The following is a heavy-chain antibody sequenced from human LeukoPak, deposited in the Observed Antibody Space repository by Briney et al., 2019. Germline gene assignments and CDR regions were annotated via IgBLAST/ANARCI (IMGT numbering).Heavy chain of an antibody. V-gene: IGHV4-59*12. CDR1: GGSISSYY. CDR2: IYYSGST. J-gene: IGHJ4*02. Sequence: SETLSLTCTVSGGSISSYYWSWIRQPPGKGLEWIGFIYYSGSTNYNPSLKSRVTISVDTSKNQFSLKLGSVTAADTAVYYCARDRAERIAAAGTGYFDYWGQGTLVTVSS. D-gene: IGHD6-13*01. CDR3: ARDRAERIAAAGTGYFDY.